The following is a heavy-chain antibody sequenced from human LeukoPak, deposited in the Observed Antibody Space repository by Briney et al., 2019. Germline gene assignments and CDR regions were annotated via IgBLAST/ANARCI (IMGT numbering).Heavy chain of an antibody. D-gene: IGHD3-9*01. J-gene: IGHJ3*02. CDR3: ARRLFQTGYDAFDI. CDR2: IDSSDSYT. V-gene: IGHV5-10-1*01. CDR1: GYSFISYC. Sequence: GESLRISCKGSGYSFISYCISWVRQMPGKGLEWMGRIDSSDSYTNYSPSFQGHVTISADKSISTAYLQWSSLKASDAAMYYCARRLFQTGYDAFDIWGPGTMVTVSS.